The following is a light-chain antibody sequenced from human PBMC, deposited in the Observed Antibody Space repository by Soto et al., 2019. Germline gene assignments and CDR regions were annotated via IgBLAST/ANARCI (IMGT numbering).Light chain of an antibody. CDR3: LISYRGPRVV. Sequence: QAVVIQEPSLTVSPGGTVTLTCGSSTGPVISSHYPYWFQQTPGQAPQTLFFDTDGRHHCTPPRFSASLLGGKAVLTRSGARPEDEDKYCCLISYRGPRVVFGGGTKLTVL. CDR2: DTD. J-gene: IGLJ2*01. CDR1: TGPVISSHY. V-gene: IGLV7-46*01.